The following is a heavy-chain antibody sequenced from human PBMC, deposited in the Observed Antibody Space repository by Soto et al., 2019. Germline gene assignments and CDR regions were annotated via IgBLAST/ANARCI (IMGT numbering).Heavy chain of an antibody. CDR1: GYTLNRYH. J-gene: IGHJ4*02. D-gene: IGHD2-21*02. V-gene: IGHV1-2*02. Sequence: QVQLVQSGAELKKPGASVKVSCKASGYTLNRYHLHWVRQVPGQGLEWMGWINPNIGDESYAQKFQGRITMTWDTAISTASLELSSLTSDDTAVYYCARDRRAYCGGDCPGGYWGQGTLVTVSS. CDR3: ARDRRAYCGGDCPGGY. CDR2: INPNIGDE.